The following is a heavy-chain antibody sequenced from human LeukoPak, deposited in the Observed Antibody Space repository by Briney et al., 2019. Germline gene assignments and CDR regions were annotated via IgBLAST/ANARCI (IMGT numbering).Heavy chain of an antibody. D-gene: IGHD1-26*01. CDR2: ISSSSSTI. CDR3: ARLGLVGAVSVDDAFDI. V-gene: IGHV3-48*01. CDR1: GFTFSSYS. Sequence: GGSLRLSCAASGFTFSSYSMNWVRQAPGKGLERVSYISSSSSTIYYADSVKGRFTISRDNAKNSLYLQMNSLRAEDTAVYYCARLGLVGAVSVDDAFDIWGQGTMVTVSS. J-gene: IGHJ3*02.